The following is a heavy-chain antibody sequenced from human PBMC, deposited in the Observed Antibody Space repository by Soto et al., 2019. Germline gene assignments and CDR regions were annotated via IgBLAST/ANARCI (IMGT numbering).Heavy chain of an antibody. D-gene: IGHD4-4*01. J-gene: IGHJ4*02. V-gene: IGHV3-23*01. Sequence: HPGGSLRLSCAASGFTFSSYAMSWVRQAPGKGLEWVSAISGSGGSTYYADSVKGRFTISRDNSKNTLYLQMNSLRAEDTAVYYCAKDRSKASRPFDYWGQGTLVTVSS. CDR3: AKDRSKASRPFDY. CDR1: GFTFSSYA. CDR2: ISGSGGST.